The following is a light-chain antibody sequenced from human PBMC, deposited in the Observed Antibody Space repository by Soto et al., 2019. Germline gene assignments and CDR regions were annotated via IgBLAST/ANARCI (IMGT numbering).Light chain of an antibody. Sequence: DIQMTQSPSSLSASLGDIVTITCRAIQSISSYLNWYQQKPGKAPKLLIYAASSLQSGVPSRFSGSGSGTEFTLTISSLQPEDFATYYCQQSYSTLALTLGGGTKVEIK. CDR1: QSISSY. V-gene: IGKV1-39*01. CDR2: AAS. J-gene: IGKJ4*01. CDR3: QQSYSTLALT.